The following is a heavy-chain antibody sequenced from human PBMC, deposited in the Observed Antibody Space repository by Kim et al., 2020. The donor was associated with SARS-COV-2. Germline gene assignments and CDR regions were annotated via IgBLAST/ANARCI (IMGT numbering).Heavy chain of an antibody. CDR3: ARARGGTMIVVVIGAFDI. J-gene: IGHJ3*02. D-gene: IGHD3-22*01. Sequence: LKSRVTISVDTDKNQFSLKLSSVTAADTAVYYCARARGGTMIVVVIGAFDIWGQGTMVTVSS. V-gene: IGHV4-31*02.